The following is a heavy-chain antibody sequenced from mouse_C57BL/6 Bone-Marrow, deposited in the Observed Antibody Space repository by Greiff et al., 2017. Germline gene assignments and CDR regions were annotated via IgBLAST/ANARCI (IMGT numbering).Heavy chain of an antibody. J-gene: IGHJ1*03. CDR2: INPYNGGT. CDR1: GYTFTDYY. D-gene: IGHD1-1*01. CDR3: ATNYGSSYKGWYFDV. V-gene: IGHV1-19*01. Sequence: VQLKQSGPVLVKPGASVKMSCKASGYTFTDYYMNWVKQSHGKSLEWIGVINPYNGGTSYNQKFKGKATLTVDKSSSTAYMELNSLTSEDSAVYYCATNYGSSYKGWYFDVWGTGTTVTVSS.